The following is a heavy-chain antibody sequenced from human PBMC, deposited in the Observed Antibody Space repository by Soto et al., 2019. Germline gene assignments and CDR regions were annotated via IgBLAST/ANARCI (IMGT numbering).Heavy chain of an antibody. D-gene: IGHD3-10*01. CDR1: GDSVSSGSFY. V-gene: IGHV4-61*01. Sequence: QVQLQESGPGLVRPSETLSLTCAVSGDSVSSGSFYWSWIRQPPGKGLEWIGYVYYSDTSNYNPSLKRRVSISVDTSKNQFSLRVSSVTAADTALYYCARDFGSGYFDHWGQGTLVTVSS. CDR2: VYYSDTS. CDR3: ARDFGSGYFDH. J-gene: IGHJ4*02.